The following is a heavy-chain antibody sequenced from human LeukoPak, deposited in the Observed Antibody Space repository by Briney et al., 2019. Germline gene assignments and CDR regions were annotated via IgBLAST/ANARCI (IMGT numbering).Heavy chain of an antibody. D-gene: IGHD6-13*01. CDR2: INPNSGGT. CDR1: VYTFTGHY. CDR3: ARVPCSSCHFDY. Sequence: ASVKVSCKASVYTFTGHYMHWVRQAPGQGLEWMGWINPNSGGTNYAQKFQGRVTITRDTSISTAYMELSRLRSDDTAVYYCARVPCSSCHFDYWGQGTLVTVYS. V-gene: IGHV1-2*02. J-gene: IGHJ4*02.